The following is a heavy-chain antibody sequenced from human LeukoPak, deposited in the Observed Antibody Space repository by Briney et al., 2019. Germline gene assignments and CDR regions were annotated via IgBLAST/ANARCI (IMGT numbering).Heavy chain of an antibody. CDR1: VFTFRRYA. J-gene: IGHJ4*02. CDR2: ISGSCGST. D-gene: IGHD3-3*01. V-gene: IGHV3-23*01. CDR3: ATNHDFRFDY. Sequence: GGSLRLSCAPSVFTFRRYAMSCVRDAPGGGLEWVSAISGSCGSTYYADSVKGRFTISRDKSKNKLYLQMNSRRAEDTAVYYFATNHDFRFDYWGQGILVTVSS.